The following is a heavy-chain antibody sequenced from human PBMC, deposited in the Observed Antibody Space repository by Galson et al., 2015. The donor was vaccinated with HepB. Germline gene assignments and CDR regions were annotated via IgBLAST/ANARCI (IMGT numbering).Heavy chain of an antibody. J-gene: IGHJ4*01. Sequence: SLRLSCAASGFTFSSYAMNWVRQAPGKGLEWVSGIGVNDGSIYYANSVKGRFTISRDNSKNTLYLHVNSLRVEDTAIYYCAKGRPERPPEHRGYDLPDYWGHGTLVTVSS. CDR3: AKGRPERPPEHRGYDLPDY. D-gene: IGHD5-12*01. CDR1: GFTFSSYA. CDR2: IGVNDGSI. V-gene: IGHV3-23*01.